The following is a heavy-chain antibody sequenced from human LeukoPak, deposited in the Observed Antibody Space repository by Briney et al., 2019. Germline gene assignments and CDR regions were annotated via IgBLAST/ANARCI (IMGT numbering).Heavy chain of an antibody. V-gene: IGHV1-69*01. Sequence: ASVKVSCKASGGTFSSYAISWVRQAPGQGLEWMGGIIPIFGTANYAQKFQGRVTITADESTSTAYIELSSLRSEDTAVYYCARDNVVPAATPEYYYYYGMDVWGQGTTVTVSS. CDR3: ARDNVVPAATPEYYYYYGMDV. CDR2: IIPIFGTA. CDR1: GGTFSSYA. D-gene: IGHD2-2*01. J-gene: IGHJ6*02.